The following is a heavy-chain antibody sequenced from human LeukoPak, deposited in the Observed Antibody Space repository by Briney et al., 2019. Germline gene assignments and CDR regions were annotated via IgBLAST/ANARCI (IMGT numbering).Heavy chain of an antibody. D-gene: IGHD3-9*01. CDR3: ARQSSDILTGYYRGHYYYYGMDV. CDR2: IYYSGST. J-gene: IGHJ6*02. Sequence: SETLSLTCTVSGGSISSSNYYWGWIRPPPGKGLEWIGSIYYSGSTYYNPSLKSGVTISVDTSKSQFSRKLGSVPAADTAVYYCARQSSDILTGYYRGHYYYYGMDVWGQGTTVTVSS. CDR1: GGSISSSNYY. V-gene: IGHV4-39*01.